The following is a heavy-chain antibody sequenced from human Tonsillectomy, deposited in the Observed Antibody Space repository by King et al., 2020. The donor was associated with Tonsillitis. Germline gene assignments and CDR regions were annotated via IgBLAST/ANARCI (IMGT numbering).Heavy chain of an antibody. Sequence: VQLQESGPGLVKPSETLSLTCTVSGGSISSYYWSWIRQPPGKGLEWIGYMFNSGITKYNPSLQSRVTISVDRSKNQFSLKLSSVTAADTAVYYCARRYEGAVAGSYYYYGLDVWGQGTTVTVSS. CDR3: ARRYEGAVAGSYYYYGLDV. CDR2: MFNSGIT. CDR1: GGSISSYY. D-gene: IGHD6-19*01. J-gene: IGHJ6*02. V-gene: IGHV4-59*08.